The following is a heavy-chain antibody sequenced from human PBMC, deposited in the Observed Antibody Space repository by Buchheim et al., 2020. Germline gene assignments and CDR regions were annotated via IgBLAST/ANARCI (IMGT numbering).Heavy chain of an antibody. V-gene: IGHV1-58*02. CDR1: GFTFTSSA. J-gene: IGHJ6*02. CDR2: IVVGSGNT. Sequence: QMQLVQSGPEVKKPGTSVKFSCKASGFTFTSSAMQWVRQARGQRLEWIGWIVVGSGNTNYAQKFQERVTITRDMSTSTAYMELSSLRSEDTAVYYCAAPSLYYDFWSGYSLYGMDVWGQGTT. D-gene: IGHD3-3*01. CDR3: AAPSLYYDFWSGYSLYGMDV.